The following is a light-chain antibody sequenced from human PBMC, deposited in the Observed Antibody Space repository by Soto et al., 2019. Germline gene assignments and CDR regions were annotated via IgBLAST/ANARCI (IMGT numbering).Light chain of an antibody. J-gene: IGKJ5*01. CDR1: QSVSSY. CDR3: QQRSNWHSIT. V-gene: IGKV3D-11*02. Sequence: EIVLTQSPATLALSPGGRATLSCRASQSVSSYLAWYHQKPGQAPRLLISDASNRAPGIPVRFSGSGFGTDFTLTISSLEADDSAVYYCQQRSNWHSITLGQGTRLEIK. CDR2: DAS.